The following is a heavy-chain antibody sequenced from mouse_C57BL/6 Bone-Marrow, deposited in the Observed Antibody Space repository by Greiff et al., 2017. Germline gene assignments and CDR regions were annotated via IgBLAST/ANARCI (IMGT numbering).Heavy chain of an antibody. CDR1: GFNIKDDY. V-gene: IGHV14-4*01. Sequence: EVQLQESGAELVRPGASVKLSCTASGFNIKDDYIHWVKQRPEQGLEWIGWIDPEIGDTEYASKFQGKATITLDTSSNTAYLQLGSLTSEDTAVYYCSSFDGNYFDFWGQGTPLTVAS. CDR2: IDPEIGDT. J-gene: IGHJ2*01. D-gene: IGHD2-3*01. CDR3: SSFDGNYFDF.